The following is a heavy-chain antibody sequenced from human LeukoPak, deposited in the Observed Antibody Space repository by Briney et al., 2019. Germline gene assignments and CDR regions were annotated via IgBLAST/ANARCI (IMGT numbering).Heavy chain of an antibody. J-gene: IGHJ4*02. CDR2: MSAYNGIT. V-gene: IGHV1-18*01. D-gene: IGHD4-17*01. CDR3: ARDTYGDYGFFYFDY. CDR1: GYTFTTLV. Sequence: GPSLKLSCKASGYTFTTLVISWVRQAAGPQREWMGWMSAYNGITNYAQKLQGRVTMTTDTSTSTAYMELRSLRSDDTAVYYCARDTYGDYGFFYFDYWGQGTLVTVSS.